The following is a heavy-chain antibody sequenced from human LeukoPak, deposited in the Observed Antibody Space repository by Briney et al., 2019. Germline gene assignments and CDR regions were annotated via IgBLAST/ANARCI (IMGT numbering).Heavy chain of an antibody. CDR3: ARFVVVVANDAFDI. J-gene: IGHJ3*02. CDR2: IYYSGSS. D-gene: IGHD2-15*01. Sequence: PSKTLSLTCTVSGDSITNNNCYWGWVRQPPGKGLEWIASIYYSGSSYYSPSLKSRVTMSVDTSKNQFSLKLSSVTAADTAVYYCARFVVVVANDAFDIWGQGTMVTVSS. CDR1: GDSITNNNCY. V-gene: IGHV4-39*07.